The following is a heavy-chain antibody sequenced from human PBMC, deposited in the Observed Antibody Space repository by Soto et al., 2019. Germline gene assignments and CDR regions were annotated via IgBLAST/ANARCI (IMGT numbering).Heavy chain of an antibody. CDR3: AREVGGTIFGVGDEAYYSYYIMDV. J-gene: IGHJ6*02. Sequence: QVQLVQSGAEVKKPGSSVNVSCKASGGTFSSYAISWVRQAPGQGLEWMGGIIPIFGTANYAQKFQGRVTITAHESTSTXXMGRSSLRSEDTAGYYFAREVGGTIFGVGDEAYYSYYIMDVWGQGTTVTVSS. V-gene: IGHV1-69*12. CDR1: GGTFSSYA. D-gene: IGHD3-3*01. CDR2: IIPIFGTA.